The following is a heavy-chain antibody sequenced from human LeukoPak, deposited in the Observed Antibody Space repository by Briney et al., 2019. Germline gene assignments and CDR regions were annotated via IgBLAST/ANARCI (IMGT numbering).Heavy chain of an antibody. J-gene: IGHJ4*02. CDR2: IIPILGIA. D-gene: IGHD3-22*01. CDR1: GYTFTGYY. Sequence: SVKVSCKASGYTFTGYYMHWVRQAPGQGLEWMGRIIPILGIANYAQKFQGRVTITADKSTSTAYMELSSLRSEDTAVYYCARGTYYYDSSGYYFDYWGQGTLVTVFS. V-gene: IGHV1-69*04. CDR3: ARGTYYYDSSGYYFDY.